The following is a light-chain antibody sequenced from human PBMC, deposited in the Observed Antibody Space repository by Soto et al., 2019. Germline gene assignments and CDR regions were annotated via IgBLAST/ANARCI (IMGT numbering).Light chain of an antibody. J-gene: IGKJ5*01. CDR3: QQHNQWPIT. CDR1: QSAGNF. CDR2: YIS. Sequence: VMTQSPATLSVSTGERVSVSCRASQSAGNFLAWYQQKPGQAPRLLIYYISTRATGIPARFSGSGSGTEFTLTINSLQSEDSAVYYCQQHNQWPITFAQGTRPE. V-gene: IGKV3D-15*01.